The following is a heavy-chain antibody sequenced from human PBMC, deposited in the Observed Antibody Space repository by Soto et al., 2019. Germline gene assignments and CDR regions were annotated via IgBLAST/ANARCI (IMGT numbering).Heavy chain of an antibody. V-gene: IGHV3-7*03. CDR2: IEHDGTEK. CDR3: AVGAN. J-gene: IGHJ4*02. CDR1: GFSFSREW. Sequence: EVHLVESGGGLVQRGGALRLSCAASGFSFSREWMSWVRQAPGKGLEWVANIEHDGTEKYYVDSVEGRFTISRDNAKNPLYLQMNSLRADHTAVYYCAVGANWGQGTQVTVSS.